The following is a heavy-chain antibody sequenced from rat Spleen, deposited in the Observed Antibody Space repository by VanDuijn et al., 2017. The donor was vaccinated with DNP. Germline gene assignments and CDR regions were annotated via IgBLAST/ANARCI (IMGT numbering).Heavy chain of an antibody. J-gene: IGHJ2*01. D-gene: IGHD5-1*01. CDR2: ISTSGGST. V-gene: IGHV5S13*01. CDR3: KVGAQY. Sequence: EVQLVESGGGLVQPGRSLKLSCAASGFTFSNYGMAWVRQAPTKGLEWVATISTSGGSTFYRDSVKGRFTISRNNTKSTLFLQMNSLRSEDTATYYCKVGAQYWGQGVMVTVSS. CDR1: GFTFSNYG.